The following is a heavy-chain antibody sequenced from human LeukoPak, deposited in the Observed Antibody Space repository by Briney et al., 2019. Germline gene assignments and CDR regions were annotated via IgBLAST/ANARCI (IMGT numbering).Heavy chain of an antibody. V-gene: IGHV1-2*02. J-gene: IGHJ4*02. CDR1: GYTFTGYY. CDR2: INPNSGGT. CDR3: ARPYSSGWTTGY. D-gene: IGHD6-19*01. Sequence: ASVKVSCKASGYTFTGYYMHWVRQDPGQGLEWMGWINPNSGGTNFAQKFQGRVTMTRDTSISTAYMELSRLRSDDTAVYYCARPYSSGWTTGYWGQGTLVTVSS.